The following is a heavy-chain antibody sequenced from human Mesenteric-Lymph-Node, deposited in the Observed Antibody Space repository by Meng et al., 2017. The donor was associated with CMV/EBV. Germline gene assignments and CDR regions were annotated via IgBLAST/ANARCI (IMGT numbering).Heavy chain of an antibody. CDR2: VYPGDSDT. CDR1: GDSFTNYW. J-gene: IGHJ4*02. CDR3: ARRGYSYGFDQ. D-gene: IGHD5-12*01. V-gene: IGHV5-51*01. Sequence: GESLKISCKGSGDSFTNYWIAWVRQMPGKGLEWMGIVYPGDSDTRYRPSFQGQVTISVDKSITTAHLQWSSLKASDSAIYYCARRGYSYGFDQWGQGTQVTVSS.